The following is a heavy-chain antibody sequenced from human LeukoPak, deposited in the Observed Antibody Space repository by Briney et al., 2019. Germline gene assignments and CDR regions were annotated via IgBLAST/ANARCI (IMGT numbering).Heavy chain of an antibody. D-gene: IGHD5-18*01. V-gene: IGHV4-59*01. J-gene: IGHJ4*02. CDR1: GGSISSYY. CDR3: ASGYSYGKVDY. Sequence: SETLSLTCTVSGGSISSYYWSWIRQPPGKGLEWIGYIYYSGSTNYSPSLKSRVTISVDTSKNQFSLKLSSVTAADTAVYYCASGYSYGKVDYWGQGTLVTVSS. CDR2: IYYSGST.